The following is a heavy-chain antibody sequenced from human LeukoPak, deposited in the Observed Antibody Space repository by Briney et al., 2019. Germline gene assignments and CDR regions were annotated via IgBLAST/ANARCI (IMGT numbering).Heavy chain of an antibody. D-gene: IGHD3-10*01. V-gene: IGHV3-23*01. CDR3: ARRGVLWFGELFYYGMDV. CDR2: ISGNTGAT. J-gene: IGHJ6*02. Sequence: GGSLRLSCAASGFTFKNLVMTWVRQAPGQGLDWVSAISGNTGATYYADSVKGRFTISRDNSKNTLYLQMNSLRAEDTAVYYCARRGVLWFGELFYYGMDVWGQGTTVTVSS. CDR1: GFTFKNLV.